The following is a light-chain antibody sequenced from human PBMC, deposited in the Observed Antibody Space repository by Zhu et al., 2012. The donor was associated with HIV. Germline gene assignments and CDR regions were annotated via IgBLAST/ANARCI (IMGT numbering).Light chain of an antibody. CDR2: DAS. V-gene: IGKV3-11*01. J-gene: IGKJ1*01. CDR3: QQYGSSPMT. CDR1: QSVSSY. Sequence: EIVLTQSPATLSLSPGERATLSCRASQSVSSYLAWYQQKPGQAPRFLIYDASKRATGVPARFSASGSGTDFTLTISRLESDDVAVYFCQQYGSSPMTFGPGTKVEIK.